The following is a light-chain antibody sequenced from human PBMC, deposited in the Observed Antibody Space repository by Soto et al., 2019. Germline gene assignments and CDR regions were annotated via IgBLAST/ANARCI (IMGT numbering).Light chain of an antibody. V-gene: IGLV4-69*01. Sequence: QAVVTQSPSASASLGASVKLTCTLSSGHNTYVIAWHQHHPEKGPRYLMKVNSDGSHTKGDGIPDRFSGSSSGAERYLTISSLQSEDEADYYCQTWGTGIRVFGGGTKLTVL. CDR3: QTWGTGIRV. CDR1: SGHNTYV. CDR2: VNSDGSH. J-gene: IGLJ3*02.